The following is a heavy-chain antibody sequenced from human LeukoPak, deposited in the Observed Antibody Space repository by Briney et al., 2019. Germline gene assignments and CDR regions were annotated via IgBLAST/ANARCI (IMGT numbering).Heavy chain of an antibody. V-gene: IGHV4-39*01. J-gene: IGHJ5*02. CDR1: GGSISSSSYY. D-gene: IGHD3-22*01. Sequence: SETLSLTCTVSGGSISSSSYYWGWIRQPPGKGLEWIGRIYYSGSTYYNPSLKSRVTISVDTSKNQFSLKLSSVTAADTAVYYCATYYDSSGYYNWFDPWGQGTLVTVSS. CDR3: ATYYDSSGYYNWFDP. CDR2: IYYSGST.